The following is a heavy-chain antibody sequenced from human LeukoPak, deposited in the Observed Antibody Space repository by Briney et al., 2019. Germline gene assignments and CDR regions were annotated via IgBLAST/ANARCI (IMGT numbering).Heavy chain of an antibody. V-gene: IGHV4-34*08. CDR3: AARGYNWFDP. D-gene: IGHD2-2*01. J-gene: IGHJ5*02. CDR1: GLTFNDYN. CDR2: INGRGAT. Sequence: SETLSLTCAVNGLTFNDYNWIWIRQPPGKGLEWIGEINGRGATNFNPSLKSRVTISVDTSKSQFTLRLTSMIADFARGHVPAARGYNWFDPGAREPLVTVSS.